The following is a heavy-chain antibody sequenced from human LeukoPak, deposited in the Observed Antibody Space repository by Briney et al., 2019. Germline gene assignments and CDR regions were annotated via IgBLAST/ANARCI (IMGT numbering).Heavy chain of an antibody. CDR3: TRGSGYYPVDY. Sequence: PGGSLRLSCAASGFTFGNAWMSWVRQTPGKGLEWVGRIKSKTDGGTTDYAAPVKGRFTISRDESKNTLYLQMNSLKTEDTAVYYCTRGSGYYPVDYWGQGTLVTVSS. CDR1: GFTFGNAW. V-gene: IGHV3-15*01. CDR2: IKSKTDGGTT. J-gene: IGHJ4*02. D-gene: IGHD3-22*01.